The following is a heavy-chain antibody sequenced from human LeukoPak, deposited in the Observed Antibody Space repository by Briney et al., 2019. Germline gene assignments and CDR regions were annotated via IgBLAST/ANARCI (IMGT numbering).Heavy chain of an antibody. Sequence: GGSLRLSCAASGFTVSSNYMSWVRQAPGKGLEWVSVIYSGGSTYYADSVKGRFTVSRDNSKNTLYLQMNSLRAEDTAVYYCARDFGDGYNFFYWGQGTLVTVSS. CDR2: IYSGGST. CDR3: ARDFGDGYNFFY. J-gene: IGHJ4*02. V-gene: IGHV3-53*01. D-gene: IGHD5-24*01. CDR1: GFTVSSNY.